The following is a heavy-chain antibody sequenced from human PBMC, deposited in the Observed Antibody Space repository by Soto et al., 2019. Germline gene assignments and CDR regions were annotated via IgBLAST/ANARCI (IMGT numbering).Heavy chain of an antibody. J-gene: IGHJ4*02. CDR3: ARAPTYYYDSSGYPIGDY. Sequence: GASVKGSCKASGYTLTSYAMHLVRQAPGQKLEWMGWINAGNGNTKYSQKFQGRVTITRDTSASTAYMELSSLRSEDTAVYYCARAPTYYYDSSGYPIGDYWGQGTLVTVSS. V-gene: IGHV1-3*01. CDR1: GYTLTSYA. CDR2: INAGNGNT. D-gene: IGHD3-22*01.